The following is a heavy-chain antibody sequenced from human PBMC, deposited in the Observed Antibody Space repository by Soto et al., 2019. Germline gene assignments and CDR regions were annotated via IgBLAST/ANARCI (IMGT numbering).Heavy chain of an antibody. J-gene: IGHJ5*02. V-gene: IGHV4-59*01. CDR1: GGSISSYY. Sequence: SETLSLTCTVSGGSISSYYWIWIRQPPGKGLEWIGYIYYSGSTNYNPSLKSRVTISVDTSKNQFSLKLSSVTAADTAVYYCARRVVNPSHNWFEPWGQGTLVTVSS. CDR2: IYYSGST. D-gene: IGHD3-3*01. CDR3: ARRVVNPSHNWFEP.